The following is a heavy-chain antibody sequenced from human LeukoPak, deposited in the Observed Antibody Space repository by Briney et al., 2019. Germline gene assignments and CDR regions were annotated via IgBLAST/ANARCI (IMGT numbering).Heavy chain of an antibody. Sequence: ASVKVSCKASGYTFTGYYMHWVRQAPGQGPEWMGWINPNSGGTNYAQKFQGRVTMTRDTSISTAYMELSRLRSDDTAVYYCAKTYYYGSGSSTPIDYWGQGTLVTVSS. CDR1: GYTFTGYY. CDR2: INPNSGGT. D-gene: IGHD3-10*01. CDR3: AKTYYYGSGSSTPIDY. V-gene: IGHV1-2*02. J-gene: IGHJ4*02.